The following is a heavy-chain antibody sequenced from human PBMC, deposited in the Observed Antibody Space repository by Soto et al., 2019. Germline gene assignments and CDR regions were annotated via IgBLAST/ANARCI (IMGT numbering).Heavy chain of an antibody. J-gene: IGHJ2*01. CDR1: GFSFSHYA. D-gene: IGHD2-2*02. CDR2: SSSDGGST. Sequence: EERLSESGGGLIQPGGSLRLSCAASGFSFSHYALSWVRQAPGKGLEWVSESSSDGGSTSYPDSVRGRFIISRDRSKETLNLQMTTVRLDVTAVYFCAPEITLSSIPQSNYDLWGRGTRVTVS. CDR3: APEITLSSIPQSNYDL. V-gene: IGHV3-23*01.